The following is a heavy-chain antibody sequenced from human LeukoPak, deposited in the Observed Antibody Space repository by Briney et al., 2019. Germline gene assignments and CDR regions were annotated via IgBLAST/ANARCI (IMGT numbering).Heavy chain of an antibody. CDR1: GYAFTCYF. D-gene: IGHD3-22*01. J-gene: IGHJ4*02. V-gene: IGHV1-2*02. CDR2: INPNSGGT. Sequence: ASVKVSCKASGYAFTCYFMHWVRQAPGQGLEWMGWINPNSGGTSYAQKFQGRVTMTRDTSISAAYMELSSLRSDDTAVYFCASGSAEKDYVSSGLDYWGQGTLVTVSS. CDR3: ASGSAEKDYVSSGLDY.